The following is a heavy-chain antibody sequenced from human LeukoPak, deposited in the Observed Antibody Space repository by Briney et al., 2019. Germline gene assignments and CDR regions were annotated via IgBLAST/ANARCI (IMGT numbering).Heavy chain of an antibody. CDR2: IYYSGST. J-gene: IGHJ5*02. D-gene: IGHD5-24*01. V-gene: IGHV4-39*07. Sequence: PSETLSLTCTVSGGSISSSSYYWGWIRQPPGKGLEWIGSIYYSGSTYYNPSLKSRVTISVDTSKNQFSLKLSSVTAADTAVYYCARRGVETAAITEDTWFDPWGQGALVTVSS. CDR3: ARRGVETAAITEDTWFDP. CDR1: GGSISSSSYY.